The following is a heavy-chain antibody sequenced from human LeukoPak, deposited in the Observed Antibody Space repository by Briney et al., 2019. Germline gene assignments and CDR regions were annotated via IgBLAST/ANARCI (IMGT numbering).Heavy chain of an antibody. D-gene: IGHD4-23*01. CDR2: ISYDGSNK. Sequence: GGSLRLSCAASGFTFSSYAMHWVRQAPGKGLEWVVVISYDGSNKYYADSVKGRFAISRDNSKNTLYLQMNSLRAEDTAVYYCAREFLRWPDYWGQGTLVTVSS. J-gene: IGHJ4*02. CDR3: AREFLRWPDY. V-gene: IGHV3-30*09. CDR1: GFTFSSYA.